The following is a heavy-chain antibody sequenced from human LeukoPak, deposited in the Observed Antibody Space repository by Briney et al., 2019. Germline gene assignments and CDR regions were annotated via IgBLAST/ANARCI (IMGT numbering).Heavy chain of an antibody. CDR3: AKDPPSSYSSGWYTPFVDY. Sequence: ETLSLTCAVYGGSFSGYYWSWIRQPPGKGLEWVSAISGSGGSTYYADSVKGRFTISRDNSKNTLYLQMNSLRAEDTAVYYCAKDPPSSYSSGWYTPFVDYWGQGTLVTVSS. V-gene: IGHV3-23*01. CDR1: GGSFSGYY. CDR2: ISGSGGST. D-gene: IGHD6-19*01. J-gene: IGHJ4*02.